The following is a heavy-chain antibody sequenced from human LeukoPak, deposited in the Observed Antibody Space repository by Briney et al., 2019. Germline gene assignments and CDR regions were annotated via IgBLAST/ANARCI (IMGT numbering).Heavy chain of an antibody. CDR2: IKEDGSEK. Sequence: GGSLRLSCAASGFTFSNYWMSWVRQAPGKGLEWVANIKEDGSEKYYVDSVKGRFTISRDNAKYSLYLQMNSLRAEDTAVYYCARTIRGYWGQGTPVTVSS. V-gene: IGHV3-7*02. CDR3: ARTIRGY. D-gene: IGHD3-10*01. CDR1: GFTFSNYW. J-gene: IGHJ4*02.